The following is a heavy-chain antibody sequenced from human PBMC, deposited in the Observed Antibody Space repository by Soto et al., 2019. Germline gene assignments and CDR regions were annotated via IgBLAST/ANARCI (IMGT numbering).Heavy chain of an antibody. D-gene: IGHD3-22*01. CDR3: ARGQDGTYYYDSSGYREFDY. J-gene: IGHJ4*02. CDR1: GYTFTSYD. CDR2: MNPNSGNT. Sequence: ASVKVSCKASGYTFTSYDINWVRQATGQGLEWMGWMNPNSGNTGYAQKFQGRVTMTRNTSISTAYMELSSLRSEDTAVYYCARGQDGTYYYDSSGYREFDYWGQGTLVTVSS. V-gene: IGHV1-8*01.